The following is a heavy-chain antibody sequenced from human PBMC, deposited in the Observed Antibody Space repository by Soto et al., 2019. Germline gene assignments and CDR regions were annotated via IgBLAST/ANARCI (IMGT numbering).Heavy chain of an antibody. CDR3: ARGGDIPIFGVVMDNCFDP. Sequence: SETLSLTCTVSGGSISSYYWSWIRQSAGKGLEWIGRIYTSGRTTYNPSLKSRVTMSVDTPKNQLSLKLSSVTAADTAVYYSARGGDIPIFGVVMDNCFDPWGQGTLVTVSS. J-gene: IGHJ5*02. CDR2: IYTSGRT. V-gene: IGHV4-4*07. D-gene: IGHD3-3*01. CDR1: GGSISSYY.